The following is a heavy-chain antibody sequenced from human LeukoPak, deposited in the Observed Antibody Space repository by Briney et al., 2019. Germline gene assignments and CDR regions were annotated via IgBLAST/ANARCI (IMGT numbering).Heavy chain of an antibody. Sequence: VKPSQTLSLTCTVSGDSISSGDYYWSWIRQPPGKGLEWIGEINHSGSTNYNPSLKSRVTISVDTSKNQFSLILSSMTATDTAVYYCARLGENYDILTGYYNVHESDYWGQGALVTVSS. J-gene: IGHJ4*02. D-gene: IGHD3-9*01. V-gene: IGHV4-30-4*08. CDR1: GDSISSGDYY. CDR3: ARLGENYDILTGYYNVHESDY. CDR2: INHSGST.